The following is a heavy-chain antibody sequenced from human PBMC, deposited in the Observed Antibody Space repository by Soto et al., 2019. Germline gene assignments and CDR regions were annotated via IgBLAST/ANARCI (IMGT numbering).Heavy chain of an antibody. CDR3: AHLVIAGLTYYFDY. Sequence: PGGSLRLSCAASGITGSSSEMRWVRKAPGKGLEWVSVIYSGGSTYYADSVKGRFTITKDTSKNQVVLAMTSMDPVDTATYYCAHLVIAGLTYYFDYWGQGTLVTVSS. V-gene: IGHV3-53*05. CDR1: GITGSSSE. J-gene: IGHJ4*02. CDR2: IYSGGST. D-gene: IGHD2-21*01.